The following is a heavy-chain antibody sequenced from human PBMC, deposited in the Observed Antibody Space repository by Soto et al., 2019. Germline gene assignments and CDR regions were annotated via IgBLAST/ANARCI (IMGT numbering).Heavy chain of an antibody. V-gene: IGHV3-30*18. CDR3: AKDTLPFDY. Sequence: GGSLRLSCAASGFTFSSYGMHWVRQAPGKGLEWVAVISYDGSNKYYADSVKGRFTISRDNSKNTLYLQMNSLRAEDTAVYYCAKDTLPFDYWGQGTLVTVSS. D-gene: IGHD2-21*02. CDR1: GFTFSSYG. CDR2: ISYDGSNK. J-gene: IGHJ4*02.